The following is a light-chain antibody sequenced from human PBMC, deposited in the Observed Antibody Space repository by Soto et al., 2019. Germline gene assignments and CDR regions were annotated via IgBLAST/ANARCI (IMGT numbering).Light chain of an antibody. Sequence: AIRMTQSPSSFSSSTGDRVTITCRASQGISSYLAWYQQKPGKAPKLLIYAASLLPSGVPSRFTGSGSRTSFTLTISSLQPEDFATYFCQQYYSYPPFSFGPGNKVDIK. V-gene: IGKV1-8*01. CDR3: QQYYSYPPFS. CDR1: QGISSY. CDR2: AAS. J-gene: IGKJ3*01.